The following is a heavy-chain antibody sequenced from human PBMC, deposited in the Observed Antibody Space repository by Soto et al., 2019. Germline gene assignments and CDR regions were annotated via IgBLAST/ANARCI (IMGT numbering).Heavy chain of an antibody. Sequence: QAQLQESGPGLVKPSQTLSLTCTVSGVSISSGGSYWSWIRQHPGKGLEWIGYIYYSGSTYYNPSLQNRVTIAVDTSKHQLSLKLSSVTDADTHVYYCARGEKYEFWSNEYLGGTFHIWGQGTMVTGSS. CDR3: ARGEKYEFWSNEYLGGTFHI. CDR2: IYYSGST. J-gene: IGHJ3*02. V-gene: IGHV4-31*03. CDR1: GVSISSGGSY. D-gene: IGHD3-3*01.